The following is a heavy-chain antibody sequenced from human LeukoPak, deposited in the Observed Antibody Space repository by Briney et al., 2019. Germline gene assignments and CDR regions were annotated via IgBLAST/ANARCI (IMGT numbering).Heavy chain of an antibody. J-gene: IGHJ4*02. CDR3: AGLTGDAIDY. D-gene: IGHD7-27*01. Sequence: GGSLRLSCAASGFTFSTYSMNWVRQAPGKGLEWVSSISSAGSYTHYADSVKGRFTISRDNAKNTLYLQMNSLRAEDTAVYYCAGLTGDAIDYWGQGNLVTVSS. CDR1: GFTFSTYS. CDR2: ISSAGSYT. V-gene: IGHV3-21*01.